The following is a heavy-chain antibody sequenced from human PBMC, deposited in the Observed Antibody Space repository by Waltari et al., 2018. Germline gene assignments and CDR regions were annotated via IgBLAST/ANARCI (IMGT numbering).Heavy chain of an antibody. J-gene: IGHJ4*02. D-gene: IGHD6-13*01. CDR1: GFPFSTTW. CDR3: AIGGVETSWYWRY. Sequence: EVQVVESGGGLVQPGGSLRLSWAGAGFPFSTTWMTWVRQAPGKGLEWVANIKTDGSETYYVDSVKGRFTISRDNTKNSLYLQMSSLRAEDTAVYYCAIGGVETSWYWRYWGQGTLVTVSS. V-gene: IGHV3-7*01. CDR2: IKTDGSET.